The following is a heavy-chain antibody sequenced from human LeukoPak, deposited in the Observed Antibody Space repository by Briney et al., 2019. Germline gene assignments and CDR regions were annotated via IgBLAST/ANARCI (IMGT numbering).Heavy chain of an antibody. CDR3: ATARDYGDYVGPFDY. J-gene: IGHJ4*02. Sequence: ASVKVSCKVSGYTLTELSMHWVRQAPGKGLEWMGGFDPEDGETIYAQKFQGRVTMTEDTSTDTAYMELSSLRSEDTAVYYCATARDYGDYVGPFDYWGLGTLVTVSS. D-gene: IGHD4-17*01. V-gene: IGHV1-24*01. CDR2: FDPEDGET. CDR1: GYTLTELS.